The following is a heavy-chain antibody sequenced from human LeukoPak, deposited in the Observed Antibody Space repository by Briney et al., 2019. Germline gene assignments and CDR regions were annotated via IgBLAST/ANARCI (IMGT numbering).Heavy chain of an antibody. Sequence: SLRLSCAASGFTVSDYYMSWIRQAPGKGQEWDSYISSSSSYTNYADSVKGRFNISRDNAKNSLYLQMNSLRAEDTAVYYCARPQSSVIGELAYYFDYWGQGTLVTVSS. V-gene: IGHV3-11*03. CDR3: ARPQSSVIGELAYYFDY. CDR2: ISSSSSYT. CDR1: GFTVSDYY. J-gene: IGHJ4*02. D-gene: IGHD1-7*01.